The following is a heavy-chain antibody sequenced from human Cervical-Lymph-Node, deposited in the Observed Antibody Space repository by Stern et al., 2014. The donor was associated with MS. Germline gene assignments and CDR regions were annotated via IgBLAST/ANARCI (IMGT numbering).Heavy chain of an antibody. Sequence: EVHLVESGGGLVQPGGSLRLSCAASGFTLSDHYMDWVRQTPGKGLEWVGRSENKANRYTTEYAAPVKGRVTISRDESKNSLYLQMSSLETEDTAVYYCARGHYGMDVWGQGTTVTVSS. CDR3: ARGHYGMDV. J-gene: IGHJ6*02. CDR2: SENKANRYTT. CDR1: GFTLSDHY. V-gene: IGHV3-72*01.